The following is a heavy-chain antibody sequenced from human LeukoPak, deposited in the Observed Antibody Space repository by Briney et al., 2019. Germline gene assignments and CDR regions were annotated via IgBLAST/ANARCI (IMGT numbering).Heavy chain of an antibody. Sequence: GRSLRLSCAASGFTFSSYAMHWVRQAPGKGLEWVAVISYDGSNKYYADSVKGRFTISRDNSKNTLYLQMNSLRAEDTAVYYCARDYRRDNWFDPWGQGTLVTVSS. D-gene: IGHD3-16*02. V-gene: IGHV3-30-3*01. J-gene: IGHJ5*02. CDR1: GFTFSSYA. CDR2: ISYDGSNK. CDR3: ARDYRRDNWFDP.